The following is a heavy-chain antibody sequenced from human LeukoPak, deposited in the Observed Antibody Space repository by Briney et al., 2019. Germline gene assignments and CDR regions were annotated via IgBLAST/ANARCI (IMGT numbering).Heavy chain of an antibody. V-gene: IGHV1-69*01. D-gene: IGHD1-26*01. CDR1: GGTFSTYA. CDR2: IIPIFGTA. J-gene: IGHJ3*02. Sequence: ASVKVSCKASGGTFSTYAISWVRQAPGQGLEWMGGIIPIFGTANYAQKFQGRVTITADESTSTAYMELSSLRSEDTAVYYCARGGARDAFDIWGQGTMVTVSS. CDR3: ARGGARDAFDI.